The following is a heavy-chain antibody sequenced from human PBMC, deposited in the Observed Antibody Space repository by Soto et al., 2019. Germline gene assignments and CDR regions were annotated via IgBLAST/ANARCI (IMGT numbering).Heavy chain of an antibody. Sequence: QVQLVQSGAEVKKPGSSVKVSCKASGGTFSSYAISWVRQAPGQGLEWMGGIIPIFGTANYAQKFQGRVTSTADESTSTAYMELSSLRSEDTAVYYCAGGGTNVWGSYRYTYCQHWGQGTLVTVSS. D-gene: IGHD3-16*02. J-gene: IGHJ1*01. CDR3: AGGGTNVWGSYRYTYCQH. CDR1: GGTFSSYA. CDR2: IIPIFGTA. V-gene: IGHV1-69*01.